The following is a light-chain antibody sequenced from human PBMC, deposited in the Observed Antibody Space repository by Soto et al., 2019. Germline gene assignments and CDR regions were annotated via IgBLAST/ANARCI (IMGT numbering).Light chain of an antibody. J-gene: IGKJ1*01. Sequence: EIVLAQSPGTLSLSPGESATLSCRASQSVSSSFLAWYQQKAGQAPRLLIYGASRRATGIPDRFSGSGSGTDFTLTISRLEPEDFAVYYGQQYVSSPWAFGQGTKVDIK. V-gene: IGKV3-20*01. CDR3: QQYVSSPWA. CDR1: QSVSSSF. CDR2: GAS.